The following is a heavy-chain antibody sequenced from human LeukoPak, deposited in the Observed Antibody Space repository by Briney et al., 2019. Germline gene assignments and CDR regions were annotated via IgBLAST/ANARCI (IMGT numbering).Heavy chain of an antibody. D-gene: IGHD6-13*01. CDR2: ISAYNGNT. V-gene: IGHV1-18*01. J-gene: IGHJ4*02. Sequence: ASVKVSCKASGYTFTSYGISWVRQAPGQGLEWMGWISAYNGNTNYAQKLQGRVTMTTDTSTSTAYMELRSLRSDDTAVYYCATGRWSSWIKYYFDYWGQGTLVTVSS. CDR3: ATGRWSSWIKYYFDY. CDR1: GYTFTSYG.